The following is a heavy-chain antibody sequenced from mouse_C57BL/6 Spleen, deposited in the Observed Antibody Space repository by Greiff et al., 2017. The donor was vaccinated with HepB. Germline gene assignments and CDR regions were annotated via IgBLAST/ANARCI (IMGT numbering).Heavy chain of an antibody. CDR3: ARSNWEYYFDY. CDR2: INPGSGGT. CDR1: GYAFTNYL. Sequence: LVESGAELVRPGTSVKVSCKASGYAFTNYLIEWVKQRPGQGLEWIGVINPGSGGTNYNEKFKGKATLTADKSSSTAYMQLSSLTSEDSAVYFCARSNWEYYFDYWGQGTTLTVSS. D-gene: IGHD4-1*01. V-gene: IGHV1-54*01. J-gene: IGHJ2*01.